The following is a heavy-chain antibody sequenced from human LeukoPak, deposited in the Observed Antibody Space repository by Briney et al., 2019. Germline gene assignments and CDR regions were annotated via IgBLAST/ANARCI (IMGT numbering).Heavy chain of an antibody. J-gene: IGHJ5*02. D-gene: IGHD6-13*01. CDR3: ARSYASSWYWNWFDP. CDR2: INYSGST. V-gene: IGHV4-39*01. CDR1: GGSTSSSSNY. Sequence: SETLSLTCTVSGGSTSSSSNYWGWIRQPPGKRLEYIGSINYSGSTYYNPSLKSRVTISVDTSRNQFSLKLSSVTAADTAVYYCARSYASSWYWNWFDPWGQGTLVTVSS.